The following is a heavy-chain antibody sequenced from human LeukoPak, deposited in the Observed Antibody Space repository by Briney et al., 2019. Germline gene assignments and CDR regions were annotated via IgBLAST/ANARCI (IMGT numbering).Heavy chain of an antibody. V-gene: IGHV3-11*01. D-gene: IGHD2-15*01. CDR3: AGALMVAAFDS. CDR2: ISSSGSNI. J-gene: IGHJ4*02. Sequence: GGSQRLSCAASGARFSDHYMSWIRQAPGKGLEWISYISSSGSNIHYADSMRGRVTISRDNANNSLTLHMSSLRAEDTAVYYCAGALMVAAFDSWGQGTLVTVSS. CDR1: GARFSDHY.